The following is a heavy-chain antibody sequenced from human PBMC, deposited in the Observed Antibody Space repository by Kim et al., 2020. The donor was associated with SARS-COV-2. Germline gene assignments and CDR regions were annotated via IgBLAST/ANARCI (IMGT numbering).Heavy chain of an antibody. CDR3: ARNGYSYGYRDNYYYGMDV. V-gene: IGHV3-21*01. J-gene: IGHJ6*02. CDR2: ISSSSSYI. D-gene: IGHD5-18*01. CDR1: GFTFSSYS. Sequence: GGSLRLSCAASGFTFSSYSMNWVRQAPGKGLEWVSSISSSSSYIYYADSVKGRFTISRDNAKNSLYLQMNSLRAEDTAVYYCARNGYSYGYRDNYYYGMDVWGQWTTVTVAS.